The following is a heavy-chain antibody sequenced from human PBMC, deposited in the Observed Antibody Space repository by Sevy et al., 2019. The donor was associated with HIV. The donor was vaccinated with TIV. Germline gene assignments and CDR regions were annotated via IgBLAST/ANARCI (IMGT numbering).Heavy chain of an antibody. V-gene: IGHV3-30-3*01. CDR2: ISYEGTET. CDR1: GLTFSSHA. Sequence: LSCAASGLTFSSHAMHWVRQAPGKGLEWVAVISYEGTETFYAASVEGRFTISRDNSKNMLSLQINSLRPEDTAVYYCARDGGYSIKWYPLYWGHGTLVTVSS. CDR3: ARDGGYSIKWYPLY. J-gene: IGHJ4*01. D-gene: IGHD6-13*01.